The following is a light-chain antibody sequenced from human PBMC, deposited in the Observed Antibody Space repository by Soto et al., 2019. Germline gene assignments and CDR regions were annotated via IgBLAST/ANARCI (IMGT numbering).Light chain of an antibody. Sequence: EIVMTQSSATLSVSPGERATLSCRASQSINSDLAWYQRKPGQAPRFLIYGVSSRATGIPDRFSGSGSGTDFTLTISSLEPEDLAVYYCQQRSNWPRTFGQGTKVDIK. CDR2: GVS. V-gene: IGKV3D-15*01. CDR3: QQRSNWPRT. CDR1: QSINSD. J-gene: IGKJ1*01.